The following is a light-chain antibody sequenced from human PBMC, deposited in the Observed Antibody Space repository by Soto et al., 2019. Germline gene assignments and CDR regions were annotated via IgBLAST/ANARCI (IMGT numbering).Light chain of an antibody. Sequence: IVLTQAPATLSACKGERATLSCRASQSVSSYLAWYQHKPVQAPRLLIYDASNTATGIPARFSGSGSGTDFTLTISSLEPEDFAVYYCQQRSKWTLTFGGGTKVDIK. V-gene: IGKV3-11*01. CDR3: QQRSKWTLT. CDR1: QSVSSY. J-gene: IGKJ4*01. CDR2: DAS.